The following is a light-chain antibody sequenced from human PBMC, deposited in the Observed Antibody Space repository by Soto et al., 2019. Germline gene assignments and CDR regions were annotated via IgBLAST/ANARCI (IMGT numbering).Light chain of an antibody. CDR2: LGS. Sequence: DIVMTQSPLSLPVTPGEPASISCRSSQSLIHSNGYNYLAWFLQKAGQSPQLLIYLGSSRAAGVPDRFSGSGSCTDFTLQIIRVEAEDVGVYYCMQLLQTPLTCXGGTKADIK. J-gene: IGKJ4*01. CDR3: MQLLQTPLT. CDR1: QSLIHSNGYNY. V-gene: IGKV2-28*01.